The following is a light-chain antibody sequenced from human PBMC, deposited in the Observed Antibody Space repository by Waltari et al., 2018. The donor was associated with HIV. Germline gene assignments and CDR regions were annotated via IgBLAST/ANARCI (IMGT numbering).Light chain of an antibody. J-gene: IGKJ1*01. Sequence: EIVLTQSPGIMSLSPGERATLSCRASQSVSNTYLAWYQQNPGQAPRHLIYAASIRATGIPDRFSGSGSGTGFTLTISIVEPEDFAVYYCQQYAISPGTFGQGTKVEIK. CDR2: AAS. CDR3: QQYAISPGT. CDR1: QSVSNTY. V-gene: IGKV3-20*01.